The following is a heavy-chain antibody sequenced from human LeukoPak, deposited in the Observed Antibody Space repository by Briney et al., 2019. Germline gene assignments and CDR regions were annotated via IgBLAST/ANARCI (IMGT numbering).Heavy chain of an antibody. J-gene: IGHJ4*02. D-gene: IGHD3-10*01. CDR2: ISSSSLYI. CDR3: ARAQPRFFYGSGSYSYIDY. Sequence: PGESLRLSCAASGFTFSSYSMNWVRQAPGKGLEWVSSISSSSLYIYYADSVKGRFTISRDNAKNSLYLQMNSLRAEDTAVYYCARAQPRFFYGSGSYSYIDYWGQGTLVTVSS. CDR1: GFTFSSYS. V-gene: IGHV3-21*01.